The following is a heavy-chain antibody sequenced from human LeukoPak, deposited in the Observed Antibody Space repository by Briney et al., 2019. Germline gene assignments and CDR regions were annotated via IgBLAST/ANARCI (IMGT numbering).Heavy chain of an antibody. V-gene: IGHV4-59*01. D-gene: IGHD6-19*01. CDR3: AKAVAGPDAFDI. J-gene: IGHJ3*02. CDR1: GGSISSYY. Sequence: PSETLSLTCTVSGGSISSYYWSWIRQPPGKGLEWFGYIYYSGSTNYNPSLKSRVTISVDTSKNQFSLKLSSVTAADTAVYYCAKAVAGPDAFDIWGQGTMVTVSS. CDR2: IYYSGST.